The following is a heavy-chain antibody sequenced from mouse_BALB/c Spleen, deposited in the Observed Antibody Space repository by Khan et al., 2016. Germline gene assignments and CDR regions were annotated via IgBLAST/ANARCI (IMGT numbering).Heavy chain of an antibody. CDR1: GFNIKDTY. CDR2: IDPANGNT. Sequence: VQLKESGAELVKPGASVKLSCTASGFNIKDTYMHWVKQRPEQGLEWIGRIDPANGNTKYDPKFQGKATITADTFSNTAYLQRSSLTSEDTAVYYCARSPYDYDVGFAYWGQGALVTVSA. D-gene: IGHD2-4*01. CDR3: ARSPYDYDVGFAY. V-gene: IGHV14-3*02. J-gene: IGHJ3*01.